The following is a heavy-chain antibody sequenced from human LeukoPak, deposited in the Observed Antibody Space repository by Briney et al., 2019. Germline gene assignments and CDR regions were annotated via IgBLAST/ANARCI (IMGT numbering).Heavy chain of an antibody. CDR1: GFSLSDYS. V-gene: IGHV3-66*01. CDR2: IYSGGNT. D-gene: IGHD3-22*01. Sequence: GGSLRLSCAASGFSLSDYSMHWVRQAPGKGLEWVSVIYSGGNTYFADSVKGRFSLTRDNSKNTLYLQMNSLRAEDTAVYYCARSYFYESSGYYYPDYWGQGTLVTVSS. J-gene: IGHJ4*02. CDR3: ARSYFYESSGYYYPDY.